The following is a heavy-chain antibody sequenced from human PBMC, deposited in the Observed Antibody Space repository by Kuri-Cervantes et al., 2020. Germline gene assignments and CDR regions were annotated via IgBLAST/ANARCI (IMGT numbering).Heavy chain of an antibody. Sequence: ASVKVPCKASGYTFTSYYMHWVRQAPGQGLEWMGIINPSGGSTSYAQKFQGRVTMTRDTSTSTVYMELSSLRSEDTAVYYCAADRRSYDYVWGSYRVNFDYWGQGTLVTVSS. CDR2: INPSGGST. CDR3: AADRRSYDYVWGSYRVNFDY. D-gene: IGHD3-16*02. J-gene: IGHJ4*02. V-gene: IGHV1-46*01. CDR1: GYTFTSYY.